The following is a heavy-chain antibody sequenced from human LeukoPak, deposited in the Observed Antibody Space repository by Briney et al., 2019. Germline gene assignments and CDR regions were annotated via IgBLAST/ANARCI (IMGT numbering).Heavy chain of an antibody. CDR1: GFTFSSYS. Sequence: GGSLRLSCAASGFTFSSYSMNWVRQAPGKGLEWVSFISSSSSYIYYADSVKGRFTISRDNAKNSLYLQMNSLRAEDTAVYYCARDTSSWYLGGDYYFDYWGQGTLVTVSS. J-gene: IGHJ4*02. CDR2: ISSSSSYI. V-gene: IGHV3-21*01. CDR3: ARDTSSWYLGGDYYFDY. D-gene: IGHD6-13*01.